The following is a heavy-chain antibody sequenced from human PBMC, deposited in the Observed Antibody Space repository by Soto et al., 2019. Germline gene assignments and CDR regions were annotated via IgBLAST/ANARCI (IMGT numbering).Heavy chain of an antibody. D-gene: IGHD4-4*01. CDR1: GGTFSSYA. V-gene: IGHV1-69*13. J-gene: IGHJ6*02. Sequence: SVKVSCKASGGTFSSYAISWVRQAPGQGLEWMGGIIPIFGTANYAQKFQGRVTITADESTSTAYMELSSLRSEDTAVYYCARVLGTVTTTLLDYYYYYGMDVWGQGTTVTVSS. CDR2: IIPIFGTA. CDR3: ARVLGTVTTTLLDYYYYYGMDV.